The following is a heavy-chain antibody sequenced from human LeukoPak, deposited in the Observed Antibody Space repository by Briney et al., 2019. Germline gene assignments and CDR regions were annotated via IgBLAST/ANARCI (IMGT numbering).Heavy chain of an antibody. CDR2: MNPNSGNT. Sequence: ASVKVSCKASGYTFTSYDINWVRQAPGQGLEWMGWMNPNSGNTGYAQKFQGRVTMTRNTSISTAYMELSSLRAEDTAVYYCAREGSGITRDGLHYYFDYWGQGTLVTVSS. D-gene: IGHD2-15*01. J-gene: IGHJ4*02. CDR3: AREGSGITRDGLHYYFDY. V-gene: IGHV1-8*01. CDR1: GYTFTSYD.